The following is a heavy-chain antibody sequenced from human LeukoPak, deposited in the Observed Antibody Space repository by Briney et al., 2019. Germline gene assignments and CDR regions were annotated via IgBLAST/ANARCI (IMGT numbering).Heavy chain of an antibody. CDR3: ARGRELLSYYYYGMDV. D-gene: IGHD1-26*01. CDR1: GYTFTSYD. J-gene: IGHJ6*02. CDR2: MNPNSGNT. V-gene: IGHV1-8*01. Sequence: GASVKVSCKASGYTFTSYDINWVRQATGQGLEWMGWMNPNSGNTGYAQKFQGRVTMTRNTSISTAYMELSSLRSEDTAVYYCARGRELLSYYYYGMDVWGRGTTVTVSS.